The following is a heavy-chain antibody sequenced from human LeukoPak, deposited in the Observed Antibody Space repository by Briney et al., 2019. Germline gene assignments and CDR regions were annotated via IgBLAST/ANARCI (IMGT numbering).Heavy chain of an antibody. CDR3: ARHQWVPAFDI. J-gene: IGHJ3*02. V-gene: IGHV4-59*08. D-gene: IGHD1-26*01. Sequence: SETLSLTCTVSGGSISSYYGSWIRQPPGKGREWSGYIYYSGSTNYNPSLKSRVTISIDTAKNQFSLNLSSVTAADTAVYYCARHQWVPAFDIWGQATMVTVSS. CDR1: GGSISSYY. CDR2: IYYSGST.